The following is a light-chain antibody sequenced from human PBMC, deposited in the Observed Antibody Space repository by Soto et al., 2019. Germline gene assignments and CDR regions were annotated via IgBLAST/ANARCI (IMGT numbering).Light chain of an antibody. V-gene: IGKV1-5*01. Sequence: DIQMTQSPSTLSASVRDRVTITCRASQSISSWLAWYQQKPGKAPKLLIYDASSLESGVPSRFSGSGSGTEFTLTISSLQPDVFATYYCQQYNSYSPWTFGQGTKVEIK. CDR1: QSISSW. CDR3: QQYNSYSPWT. J-gene: IGKJ1*01. CDR2: DAS.